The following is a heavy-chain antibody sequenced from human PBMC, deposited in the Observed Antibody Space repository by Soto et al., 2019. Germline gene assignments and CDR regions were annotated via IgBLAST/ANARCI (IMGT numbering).Heavy chain of an antibody. D-gene: IGHD3-10*01. Sequence: QVQLVQSGAEVKKPGSSVKVSCKASGGTFSSYAISWVRQAPGQGLEWMGGIIPICGTANYAQKFQGRVTITEDESTSTADMERSSLGSEETAVYYCGRGRTFWEYSCMDGWGQENTVTVSS. J-gene: IGHJ6*02. V-gene: IGHV1-69*12. CDR2: IIPICGTA. CDR1: GGTFSSYA. CDR3: GRGRTFWEYSCMDG.